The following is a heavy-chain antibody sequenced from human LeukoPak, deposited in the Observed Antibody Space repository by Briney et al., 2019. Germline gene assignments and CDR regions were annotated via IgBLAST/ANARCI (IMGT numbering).Heavy chain of an antibody. D-gene: IGHD5-24*01. V-gene: IGHV3-30*04. CDR3: ARGRDGCNHSVY. CDR2: ITYDGNNK. Sequence: GGPLRLSCAASGFTFSSFALHWVRQAPGKGLEWVAVITYDGNNKYYAASVKRRSTTSSDNSKNTLYLQMNGQSAGDGDGYVLARGRDGCNHSVYWGEGTLVSVSS. CDR1: GFTFSSFA. J-gene: IGHJ4*02.